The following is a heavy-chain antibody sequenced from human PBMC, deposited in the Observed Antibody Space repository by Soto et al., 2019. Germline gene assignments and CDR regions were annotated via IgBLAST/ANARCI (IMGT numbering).Heavy chain of an antibody. D-gene: IGHD3-3*01. J-gene: IGHJ4*02. V-gene: IGHV3-23*01. CDR2: ISNSGRST. CDR3: AKDALAYYDFWS. CDR1: GLTFSSYA. Sequence: QTGGSLRLSCAASGLTFSSYAMSWVRQAPGKGLEWVSHISNSGRSTKYADSVKGRFTISRDNSKNTLYLQMNSLRAEDTAIYYCAKDALAYYDFWSWGQGTLVTVSS.